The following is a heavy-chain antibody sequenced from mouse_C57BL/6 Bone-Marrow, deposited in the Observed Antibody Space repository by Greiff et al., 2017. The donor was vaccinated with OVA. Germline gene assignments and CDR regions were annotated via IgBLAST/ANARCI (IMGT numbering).Heavy chain of an antibody. V-gene: IGHV5-9*01. CDR2: ISGGGGNT. Sequence: DVHLVESGGGLVQPGGSLKLSCAASGFTFSSYTMSWVRQTPEKRLEWVATISGGGGNTYYPDSVKGRFTISRDNAKNTLYLQMSSLRSEDTALYCCATDGYYRLTWFAYWGQGTLVTVSA. CDR3: ATDGYYRLTWFAY. J-gene: IGHJ3*01. D-gene: IGHD2-3*01. CDR1: GFTFSSYT.